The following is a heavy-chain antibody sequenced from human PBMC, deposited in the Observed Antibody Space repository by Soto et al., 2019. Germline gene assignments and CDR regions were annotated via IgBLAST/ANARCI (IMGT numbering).Heavy chain of an antibody. CDR1: SGSIFTTNW. CDR3: VRKADGAAAKVGGGYVFDV. CDR2: IYHSGSP. D-gene: IGHD3-16*01. J-gene: IGHJ3*01. V-gene: IGHV4-4*02. Sequence: QVQLQESGPGLVKPSGTLSLSCAASSGSIFTTNWWSWVLQSPGRGLQWIGDIYHSGSPKYNPSLKSRVSISIDKSKGRFFLDLTSVTAADTAVYDCVRKADGAAAKVGGGYVFDVWGQGTMVTVSS.